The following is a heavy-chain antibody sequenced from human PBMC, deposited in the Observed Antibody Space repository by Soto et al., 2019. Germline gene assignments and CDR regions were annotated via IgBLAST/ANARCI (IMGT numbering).Heavy chain of an antibody. CDR2: ISYSGSS. CDR3: AKLSCTSSTCYFPGWFDP. Sequence: QVQLQESGPGLVKPSQTLSLTCTVSGGSNIRDGYYWSWIRQHPGKGLEWIAYISYSGSSYSNPSLKSRVTISADTSKNQFSLRLTSVTAADTAVYYCAKLSCTSSTCYFPGWFDPWGQGTLVTVSS. V-gene: IGHV4-31*03. D-gene: IGHD2-2*01. J-gene: IGHJ5*02. CDR1: GGSNIRDGYY.